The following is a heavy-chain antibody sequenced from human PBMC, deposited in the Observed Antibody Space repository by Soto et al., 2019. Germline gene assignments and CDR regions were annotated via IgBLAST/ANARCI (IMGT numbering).Heavy chain of an antibody. D-gene: IGHD5-12*01. J-gene: IGHJ6*02. CDR1: GGTFSTYG. CDR2: IIPVFRAP. V-gene: IGHV1-69*13. CDR3: ARDKDRLRLSGNYHYFTDV. Sequence: EASVKVSCKVSGGTFSTYGISWVRQAPGQGLEWMGGIIPVFRAPDYAQKFQGRVTITADESARTAYMELNGLGSEDTAVYYCARDKDRLRLSGNYHYFTDVWGQGTTGSVSS.